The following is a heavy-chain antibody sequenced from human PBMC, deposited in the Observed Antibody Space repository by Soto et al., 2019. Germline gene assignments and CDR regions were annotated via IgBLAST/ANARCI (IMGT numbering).Heavy chain of an antibody. CDR3: ARATSFSGHHGY. D-gene: IGHD2-8*02. Sequence: QLQLQESGPGLVKPSQTLSLACTVSGGSFSSGGYYWSWIRQLPGKGLEWIGYIYYSGSTYYNPSLNIRFTISLDTSKHQFSLKLSSLTSADTAVYYCARATSFSGHHGYWGQGTLVTVSS. CDR2: IYYSGST. V-gene: IGHV4-31*03. J-gene: IGHJ4*02. CDR1: GGSFSSGGYY.